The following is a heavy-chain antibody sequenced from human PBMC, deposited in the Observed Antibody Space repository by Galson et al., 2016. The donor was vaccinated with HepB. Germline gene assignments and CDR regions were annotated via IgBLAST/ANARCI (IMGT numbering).Heavy chain of an antibody. CDR2: IGHVGNAI. J-gene: IGHJ4*02. CDR3: ARDLQSHFFDY. V-gene: IGHV3-33*01. D-gene: IGHD3-3*02. CDR1: GFPLYLWG. Sequence: SLRLSCAASGFPLYLWGMHWLRQAPGKGLEWLAIIGHVGNAIMYADSVKGRFTISRDNSKNTLYLQMDMPRVEDTAVYYCARDLQSHFFDYWGRGVLVTVSS.